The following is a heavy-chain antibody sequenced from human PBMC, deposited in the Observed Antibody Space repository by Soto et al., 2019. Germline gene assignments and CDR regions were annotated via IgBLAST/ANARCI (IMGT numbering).Heavy chain of an antibody. V-gene: IGHV1-18*04. Sequence: GASVKVSCKASGYTFTSYGISWVRQAPGQGLEWMGWISAYNGNTNYAQKLQGRVTMATDTSTSTAYMELRSLRSDDTAVYYCASHCSSTSCYRSPLYGMDVWGQGTTVTVSS. J-gene: IGHJ6*02. CDR3: ASHCSSTSCYRSPLYGMDV. CDR2: ISAYNGNT. CDR1: GYTFTSYG. D-gene: IGHD2-2*02.